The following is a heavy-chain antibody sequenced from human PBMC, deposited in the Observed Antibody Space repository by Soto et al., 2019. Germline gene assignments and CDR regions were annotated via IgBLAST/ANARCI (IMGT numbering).Heavy chain of an antibody. CDR1: GFSLSTSGMC. CDR2: IDWDDDK. J-gene: IGHJ6*02. V-gene: IGHV2-70*01. CDR3: ARITVKIWFRGYYYYGMDV. D-gene: IGHD3-10*01. Sequence: SGPTLVNPTQTLTLTCTFSGFSLSTSGMCVSWIRQPPGKALEWLALIDWDDDKYYSTSLKTRLTISKDTSKNQVVLTMTNMDPVDTATYYCARITVKIWFRGYYYYGMDVWGQGTTVTVSS.